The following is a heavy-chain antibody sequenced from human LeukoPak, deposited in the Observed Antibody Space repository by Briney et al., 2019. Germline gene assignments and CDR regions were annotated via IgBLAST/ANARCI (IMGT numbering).Heavy chain of an antibody. V-gene: IGHV3-43*02. CDR2: ISGDGGST. CDR1: GFTFDDYA. CDR3: ATKGVNTAMDY. D-gene: IGHD5-18*01. Sequence: RGSLRLSCAASGFTFDDYAMHWVRDATGKGLEWVSLISGDGGSTYYADSVKGRFTISRDNSKNSLYLQMNSLRTEDTALYYCATKGVNTAMDYWGQGSLVTVSS. J-gene: IGHJ4*02.